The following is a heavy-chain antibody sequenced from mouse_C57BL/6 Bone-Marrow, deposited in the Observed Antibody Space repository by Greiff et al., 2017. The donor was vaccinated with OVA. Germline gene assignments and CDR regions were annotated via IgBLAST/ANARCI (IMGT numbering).Heavy chain of an antibody. J-gene: IGHJ3*01. CDR3: ARSCGNWFAY. V-gene: IGHV1-82*01. CDR2: IYPGDGDT. CDR1: GYAFSSSW. Sequence: QVQLQQSGPELVKPGASVKISCKASGYAFSSSWMNWVKQRPGKGLEWIGRIYPGDGDTNYNGKFKGKAKLTADKSSSTAYMQLSSLTSEDSAVYFCARSCGNWFAYWGQGTLVTVSA. D-gene: IGHD1-1*02.